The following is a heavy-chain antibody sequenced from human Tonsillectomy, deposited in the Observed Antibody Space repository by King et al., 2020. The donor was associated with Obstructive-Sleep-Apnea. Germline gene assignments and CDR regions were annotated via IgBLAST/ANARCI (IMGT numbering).Heavy chain of an antibody. CDR3: ARVVVVVAATYYGEYFQH. Sequence: QLQESGPGLVKPSETLSLTCTVSGYSISSGYYWGWIRQPPGKGLEWIGSIYHSGSTYYKPSLKSRVTMSVDTSNNQFSLKLSSVTAADTAVYYCARVVVVVAATYYGEYFQHWGQGTLVTVSS. CDR2: IYHSGST. V-gene: IGHV4-38-2*02. D-gene: IGHD2-15*01. J-gene: IGHJ1*01. CDR1: GYSISSGYY.